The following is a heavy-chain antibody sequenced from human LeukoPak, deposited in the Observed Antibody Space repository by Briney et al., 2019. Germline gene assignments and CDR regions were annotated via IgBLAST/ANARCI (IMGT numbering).Heavy chain of an antibody. D-gene: IGHD5-18*01. V-gene: IGHV4-59*01. J-gene: IGHJ4*02. Sequence: KPSETLSLTCTVSGGSISSYYWSWIRQPPGKGLEWIGSIYYSGSTNYNPPLKSRVTISVDTSKNQFSLKLSSVIAADTALYYCARENGYRYDYWGQGTLVTVSS. CDR1: GGSISSYY. CDR3: ARENGYRYDY. CDR2: IYYSGST.